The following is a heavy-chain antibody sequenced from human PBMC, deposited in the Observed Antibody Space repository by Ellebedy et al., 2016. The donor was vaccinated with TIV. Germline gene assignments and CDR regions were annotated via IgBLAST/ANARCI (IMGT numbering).Heavy chain of an antibody. D-gene: IGHD3-16*01. J-gene: IGHJ6*02. CDR2: INPSGGST. CDR3: ASPRTHGRGRVYYYGMDV. Sequence: AASVKVSCKASGYTFTGYYVHWVRQAPGQGLEWMGIINPSGGSTSYAQKFQGRVTMTRDTSTSTVYMELSSLRSGDTAVYYCASPRTHGRGRVYYYGMDVWGQGTTVTVSS. CDR1: GYTFTGYY. V-gene: IGHV1-46*01.